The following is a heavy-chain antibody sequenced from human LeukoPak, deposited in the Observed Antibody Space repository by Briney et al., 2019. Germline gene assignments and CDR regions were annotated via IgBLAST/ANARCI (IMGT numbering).Heavy chain of an antibody. CDR1: GFTFGDYA. D-gene: IGHD1-7*01. Sequence: PGGSLRLSCTASGFTFGDYAMSWVRQAPGKGLEWVGFIRSKAYGGTTEYAASVKGRFTISRDDSKSIAYLQMNSLKTEDTAVYYCTRERGRHNWNYESPTSDYWGQRTLVTVSS. J-gene: IGHJ4*02. V-gene: IGHV3-49*04. CDR3: TRERGRHNWNYESPTSDY. CDR2: IRSKAYGGTT.